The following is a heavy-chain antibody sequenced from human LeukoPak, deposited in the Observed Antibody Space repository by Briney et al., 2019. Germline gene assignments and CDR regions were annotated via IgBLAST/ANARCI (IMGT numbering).Heavy chain of an antibody. CDR3: ARDYYPTYYYDSSGYHDLYYFDY. D-gene: IGHD3-22*01. CDR1: GYTFTSYD. J-gene: IGHJ4*02. Sequence: GASVKVSCKASGYTFTSYDINWVRQATGQGLEWMGWISAYNGNTNYAQKLQGRVTMTTDTSTSTAYMELRSLRSDDTAVYYCARDYYPTYYYDSSGYHDLYYFDYWGQGTLVTVSS. CDR2: ISAYNGNT. V-gene: IGHV1-18*01.